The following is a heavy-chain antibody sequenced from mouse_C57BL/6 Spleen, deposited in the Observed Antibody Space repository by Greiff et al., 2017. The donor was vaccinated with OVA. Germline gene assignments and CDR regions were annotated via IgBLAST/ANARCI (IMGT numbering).Heavy chain of an antibody. V-gene: IGHV1-53*01. D-gene: IGHD1-1*01. J-gene: IGHJ1*03. CDR3: AKTTVVPWYFDV. CDR2: ITPSNGGT. CDR1: GYTFTSYW. Sequence: VKLQQPGTELVKPGASVKLSCKASGYTFTSYWMHWVKQRPGQGLEWIGNITPSNGGTNYTEKFKSKATLTGDKSSHTAYMQLSSLTSEESAVYYCAKTTVVPWYFDVWGTGTTVTVSS.